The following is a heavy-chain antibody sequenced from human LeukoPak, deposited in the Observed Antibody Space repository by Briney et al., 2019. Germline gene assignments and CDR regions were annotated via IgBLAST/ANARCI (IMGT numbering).Heavy chain of an antibody. Sequence: SETLSLTCTVSGVSVSSGSFYRSWIRQSPGKGLEWIGNIYYTGDTNYNPSLKSRVTISADTSKNQFYLKLSSVTAADTAVYSCAREIISYYDSSGYRSRHEHYFYGMDVWGQGTTVTVSS. J-gene: IGHJ6*02. CDR1: GVSVSSGSFY. D-gene: IGHD3-22*01. CDR3: AREIISYYDSSGYRSRHEHYFYGMDV. V-gene: IGHV4-61*01. CDR2: IYYTGDT.